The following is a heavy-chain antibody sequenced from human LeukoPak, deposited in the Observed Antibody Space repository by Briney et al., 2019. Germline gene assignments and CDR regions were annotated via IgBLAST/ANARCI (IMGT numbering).Heavy chain of an antibody. CDR2: ISGTGGTT. Sequence: PGGSLRLSCAASGFTFSSCAMHWVRQAPGKGLEYVAAISGTGGTTYYANPVKGRFTISRDNSRNTLYLQVGSLRAEDMAVYYCARGHYDYVWGSYAFDIWGQGTMVTVSS. CDR1: GFTFSSCA. J-gene: IGHJ3*02. V-gene: IGHV3-64*01. D-gene: IGHD3-16*01. CDR3: ARGHYDYVWGSYAFDI.